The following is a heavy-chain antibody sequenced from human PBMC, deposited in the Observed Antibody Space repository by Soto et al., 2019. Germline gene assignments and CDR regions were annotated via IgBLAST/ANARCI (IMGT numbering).Heavy chain of an antibody. J-gene: IGHJ6*02. V-gene: IGHV4-31*03. D-gene: IGHD3-10*01. CDR3: GRARMVRGIIFYYGMDV. CDR1: GGSISSDGNY. CDR2: IYYSGST. Sequence: QVQLQESGPGLVKSSQTLSLTCTVSGGSISSDGNYWSWIRQHPGKGLEWIGYIYYSGSTYYNPSLKSRVTISVDTSKNQFSLKLNSVTAADTAVYYCGRARMVRGIIFYYGMDVWGQGTTVTVSS.